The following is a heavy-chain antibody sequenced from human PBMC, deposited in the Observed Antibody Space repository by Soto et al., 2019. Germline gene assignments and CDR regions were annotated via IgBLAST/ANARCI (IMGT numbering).Heavy chain of an antibody. CDR2: IWYDGSNK. D-gene: IGHD6-6*01. Sequence: QVQLVESGGGVVQPGRSLRLSCAASGFTFISYGMHWVRQAPGKGLEWVAVIWYDGSNKYYADSVKGRFTISRDNSKNTLYLQMNSLRDEDTAVYYCAREMGAARDYYYSGMDVWGQGTTVTVSS. J-gene: IGHJ6*02. CDR1: GFTFISYG. CDR3: AREMGAARDYYYSGMDV. V-gene: IGHV3-33*01.